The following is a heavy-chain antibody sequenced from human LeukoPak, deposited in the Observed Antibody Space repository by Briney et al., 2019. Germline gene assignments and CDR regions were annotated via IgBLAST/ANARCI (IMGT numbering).Heavy chain of an antibody. D-gene: IGHD3-3*01. V-gene: IGHV3-21*01. Sequence: GGSLRLSCAASGFTFSSYSMSWVRQAPGKGLEWVSSISSSSSYIYYADSVKGRFTISRDNAKNSLYLQMNSLRAEDTAVYCCARDSWSGYYRTNWFDPWGQGTLVTVSS. CDR2: ISSSSSYI. J-gene: IGHJ5*02. CDR3: ARDSWSGYYRTNWFDP. CDR1: GFTFSSYS.